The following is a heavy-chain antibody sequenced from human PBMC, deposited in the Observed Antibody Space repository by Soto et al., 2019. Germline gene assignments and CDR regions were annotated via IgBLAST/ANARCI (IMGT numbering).Heavy chain of an antibody. CDR3: PRATLDYGDYGLHSSYVDV. CDR1: GGSISSRGYY. J-gene: IGHJ6*03. V-gene: IGHV4-31*03. D-gene: IGHD4-17*01. CDR2: IYYTGSS. Sequence: QVQLQESGPGLVKPSQTLALTCTVSGGSISSRGYYWSWIRQHPGKGLEWLAYIYYTGSSSYNPSLKGRVNILVDTSNNHFSLRVRSVTAADTGVYYCPRATLDYGDYGLHSSYVDVWGKGTKVTVSS.